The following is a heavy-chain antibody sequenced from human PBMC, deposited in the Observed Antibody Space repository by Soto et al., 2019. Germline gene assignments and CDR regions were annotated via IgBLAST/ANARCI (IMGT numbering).Heavy chain of an antibody. CDR1: GGSVSPYH. D-gene: IGHD3-22*01. Sequence: SETLSLTCSVSGGSVSPYHWNWIRQPPGKGLEWIGYISYSGTTNYNPSLKSRITISVDTSKSQLSLELTSVTAADTALYYCARAPHDSSGYYEYFFDYWGQGILVTVSS. CDR3: ARAPHDSSGYYEYFFDY. J-gene: IGHJ4*02. V-gene: IGHV4-59*02. CDR2: ISYSGTT.